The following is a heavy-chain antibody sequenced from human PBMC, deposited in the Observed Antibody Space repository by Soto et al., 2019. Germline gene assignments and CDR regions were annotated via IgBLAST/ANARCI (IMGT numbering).Heavy chain of an antibody. D-gene: IGHD4-17*01. CDR2: ISAYNGNT. V-gene: IGHV1-18*01. CDR3: ARDLPLATTISPTVTTGVDY. J-gene: IGHJ4*01. CDR1: GYTFTSYG. Sequence: QVQLVQSGAEVKKPGASVKVSCKASGYTFTSYGISWVRQAPGQGLEWMGWISAYNGNTNYAQKLQGRVTMTTDTSTSTAYMELRSLRSDDTAVYYCARDLPLATTISPTVTTGVDYWGHVTLVTVSS.